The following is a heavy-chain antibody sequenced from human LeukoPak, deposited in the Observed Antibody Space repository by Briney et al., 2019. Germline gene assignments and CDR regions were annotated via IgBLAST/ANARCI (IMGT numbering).Heavy chain of an antibody. CDR3: AKDSRPYYWLLEGPFDY. Sequence: TGGSLRLSCTAYGFTFSSYGMHWVRQAPGKGLEWVAVIWYVGSNKYYADSVKGRFTISRDNSKNTLYLQMNSLRAEDTAVYYCAKDSRPYYWLLEGPFDYWGQGTLVTVSS. CDR1: GFTFSSYG. D-gene: IGHD3-9*01. CDR2: IWYVGSNK. V-gene: IGHV3-33*06. J-gene: IGHJ4*02.